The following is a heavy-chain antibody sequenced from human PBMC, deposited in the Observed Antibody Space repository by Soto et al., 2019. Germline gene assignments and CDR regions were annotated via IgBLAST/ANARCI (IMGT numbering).Heavy chain of an antibody. Sequence: PGASLRLSCEASEFTFSRYALHWFRQAPGRGLECVALISFDGTKEYYADSVKGRFIISRDNSKSMVYLQMDSLRPDDTAIYYCARPSPRWSYQYGRDVWGQGTTVTVSS. CDR2: ISFDGTKE. CDR1: EFTFSRYA. CDR3: ARPSPRWSYQYGRDV. D-gene: IGHD3-10*01. V-gene: IGHV3-30*03. J-gene: IGHJ6*02.